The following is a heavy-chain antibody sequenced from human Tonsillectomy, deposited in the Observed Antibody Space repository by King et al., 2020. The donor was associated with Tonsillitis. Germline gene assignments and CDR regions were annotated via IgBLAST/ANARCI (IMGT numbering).Heavy chain of an antibody. CDR3: AREQRDAFDI. Sequence: VQLVESGGGVVQPGRSLRLSCAASGFTFSSYAMHWVRQAPGKGLEWVAVISYDGSNKYYADSVKGRFTISRDNSKNTLYLQMNSLRAEDTAVYYCAREQRDAFDIWGRGTMVTVSS. J-gene: IGHJ3*02. CDR1: GFTFSSYA. V-gene: IGHV3-30*04. D-gene: IGHD5-18*01. CDR2: ISYDGSNK.